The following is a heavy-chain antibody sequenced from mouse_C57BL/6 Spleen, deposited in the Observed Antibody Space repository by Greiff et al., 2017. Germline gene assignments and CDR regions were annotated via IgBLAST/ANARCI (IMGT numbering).Heavy chain of an antibody. CDR3: ARIYDGYYFDY. V-gene: IGHV1-63*01. Sequence: VQLVESGAELVRPGTSVKMSCKASGYTFTNYWIGWAKQRPGHGLEWIGDIYPGGGYTNYNEKFKGKATLTADKSSSTAYMQFSSLTSEDSAIYYCARIYDGYYFDYWGQGTTLTVSS. CDR1: GYTFTNYW. J-gene: IGHJ2*01. D-gene: IGHD2-3*01. CDR2: IYPGGGYT.